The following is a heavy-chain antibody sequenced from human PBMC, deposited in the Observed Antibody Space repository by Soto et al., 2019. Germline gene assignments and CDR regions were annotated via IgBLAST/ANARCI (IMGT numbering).Heavy chain of an antibody. CDR3: ARFERYASGSYPVDY. Sequence: SETLLLTYTVSGGFIISDYWRWIRQPPGKGLEWIGYIYYSGSTNYSPSLKSRVTISVDTSRNEFSLKLSSVTAADTAVYYCARFERYASGSYPVDYWGQGTLVTVS. D-gene: IGHD3-10*01. V-gene: IGHV4-59*01. CDR2: IYYSGST. J-gene: IGHJ4*02. CDR1: GGFIISDY.